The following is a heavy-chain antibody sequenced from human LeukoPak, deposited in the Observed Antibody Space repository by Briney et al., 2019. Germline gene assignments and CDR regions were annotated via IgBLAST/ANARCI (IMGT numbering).Heavy chain of an antibody. CDR2: ISSNGGST. V-gene: IGHV3-64D*06. Sequence: GGSLTLSCSASGFTFSSYAMHWVRQAPGKGLEHVSAISSNGGSTFHADSVKGRFTISRDNSKNTLYLQMSSLRAEDTALYYRAGSSSGWYLNYWGQGTLVTVSS. J-gene: IGHJ4*02. CDR1: GFTFSSYA. CDR3: AGSSSGWYLNY. D-gene: IGHD6-19*01.